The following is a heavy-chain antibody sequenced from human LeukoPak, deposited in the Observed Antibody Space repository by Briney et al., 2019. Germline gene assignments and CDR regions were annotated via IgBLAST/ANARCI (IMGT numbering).Heavy chain of an antibody. V-gene: IGHV3-23*01. J-gene: IGHJ4*02. Sequence: GGSLRLSCAASGFTFSNHGMSWVRQAPGKGLEWVSGISPSGDITYYADSVKGRFTISRDNSKNTLYLEVISLTAEDTAVYYCAKDDAWLRFGEWSQGTLVTVSS. CDR3: AKDDAWLRFGE. CDR1: GFTFSNHG. CDR2: ISPSGDIT. D-gene: IGHD3-10*01.